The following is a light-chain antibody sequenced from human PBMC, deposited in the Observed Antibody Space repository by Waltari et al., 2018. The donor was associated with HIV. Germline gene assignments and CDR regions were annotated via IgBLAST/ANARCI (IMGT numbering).Light chain of an antibody. J-gene: IGKJ3*01. CDR1: QDIGYY. CDR3: QQYHSQFT. V-gene: IGKV1-33*01. CDR2: DAS. Sequence: DIQMTQSPSSLFAAVRARVTITCQATQDIGYYLNWYQQKPGEAPRLLIYDASRLRPGVPSRFSGGGSGTDFTLTISSLQPEDIATYYCQQYHSQFTFGPGTKVHIK.